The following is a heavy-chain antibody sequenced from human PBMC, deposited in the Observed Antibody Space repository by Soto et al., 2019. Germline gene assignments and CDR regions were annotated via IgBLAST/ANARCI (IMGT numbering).Heavy chain of an antibody. CDR1: GYTFTGYY. CDR3: ARGSVASAAEPTGMDV. J-gene: IGHJ6*02. V-gene: IGHV1-2*04. CDR2: INPNSGGT. D-gene: IGHD6-13*01. Sequence: ASVKVSCKASGYTFTGYYMHWVRQAPGQGLEWMGWINPNSGGTNYAQKFQGWVTMTWDTSISTAYMDLSSLRSDDTAVYYCARGSVASAAEPTGMDVWGQGTTVTVSS.